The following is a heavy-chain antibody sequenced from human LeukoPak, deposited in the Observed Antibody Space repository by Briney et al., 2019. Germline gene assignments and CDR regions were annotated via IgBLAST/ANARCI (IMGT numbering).Heavy chain of an antibody. V-gene: IGHV5-51*01. D-gene: IGHD3-22*01. J-gene: IGHJ3*02. CDR1: GYSFTTYW. CDR2: IYPGDSDT. CDR3: ARRGYDGSGYTDAFDI. Sequence: GESLKISCKALGYSFTTYWIAWVRQMPGRGLDWMGIIYPGDSDTTYSPSFQGQVTISVDKSISTAYLQWSSLKASDTAMYYCARRGYDGSGYTDAFDIWGQGTMVTVSS.